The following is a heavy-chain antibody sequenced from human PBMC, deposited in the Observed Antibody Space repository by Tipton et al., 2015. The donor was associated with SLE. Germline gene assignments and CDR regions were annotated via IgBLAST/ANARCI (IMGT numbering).Heavy chain of an antibody. V-gene: IGHV4-61*09. J-gene: IGHJ4*02. CDR3: ARAGDSGSYDY. Sequence: LRLSCTVSGGSISSGSDYWSWIRQPAGKGLEWIGHIYTSGSTNYNPSLKSRVTISVDTSKNQFSLKLSSVTAADTAVYYCARAGDSGSYDYWGQGTLVTVSS. CDR2: IYTSGST. CDR1: GGSISSGSDY. D-gene: IGHD1-26*01.